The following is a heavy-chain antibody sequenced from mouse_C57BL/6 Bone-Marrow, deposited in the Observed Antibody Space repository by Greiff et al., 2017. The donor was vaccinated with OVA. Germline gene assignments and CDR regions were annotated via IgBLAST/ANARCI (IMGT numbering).Heavy chain of an antibody. CDR3: AIRHDYDSYAMDY. CDR2: IHPSDSDT. Sequence: VKLQQPGAELVKPGASVKVSCKASGYTFTSYWMHWVKQRPGQGLEWIGRIHPSDSDTNYNQKFKGKATLTVDKSSSTAYMQLSSLTSEDSAVYYCAIRHDYDSYAMDYWGQGTSVTVSS. V-gene: IGHV1-74*01. CDR1: GYTFTSYW. D-gene: IGHD2-4*01. J-gene: IGHJ4*01.